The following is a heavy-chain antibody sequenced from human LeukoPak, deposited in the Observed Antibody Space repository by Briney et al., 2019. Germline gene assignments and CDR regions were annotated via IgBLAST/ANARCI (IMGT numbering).Heavy chain of an antibody. Sequence: PSETLSLTCTVSGGSISSSSYYWGWIRQPPGKGLEWIGSIYYSGSTYYNPSLKSRVTISVDTSKNQFSLKLSSVTAADTAVYYCAGDILTGYYNEPANWWGQGTLVTVSS. D-gene: IGHD3-9*01. CDR3: AGDILTGYYNEPANW. CDR2: IYYSGST. J-gene: IGHJ4*02. CDR1: GGSISSSSYY. V-gene: IGHV4-39*01.